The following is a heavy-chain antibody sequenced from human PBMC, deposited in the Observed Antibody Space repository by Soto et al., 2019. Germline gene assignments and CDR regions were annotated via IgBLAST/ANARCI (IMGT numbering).Heavy chain of an antibody. J-gene: IGHJ6*03. D-gene: IGHD3-10*01. V-gene: IGHV4-59*01. CDR1: GGSISSYY. CDR3: ARVPRPTYYYGSGSYYTDYYYYMDV. Sequence: SETLSLTCTVSGGSISSYYWSWIRQPPGKGLEWIGYIYYSGSTNYNPSLKGRVTISVVTPKNRFSLRLSSVTAADTAVYYCARVPRPTYYYGSGSYYTDYYYYMDVWGKGTTVTVSS. CDR2: IYYSGST.